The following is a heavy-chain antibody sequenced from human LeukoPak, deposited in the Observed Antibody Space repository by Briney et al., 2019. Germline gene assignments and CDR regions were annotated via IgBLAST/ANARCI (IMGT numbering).Heavy chain of an antibody. CDR2: INPSGGST. D-gene: IGHD1-26*01. Sequence: ASVKVSCKASGYTFTSYYMHLVRQAPGQGLELMGIINPSGGSTKYAQKFQGRVTMTRDTSTSTVYMELSSLRSDDTAVYHCARDPSRVGATISSLDYWGQGTLVTVSS. V-gene: IGHV1-46*01. CDR3: ARDPSRVGATISSLDY. J-gene: IGHJ4*02. CDR1: GYTFTSYY.